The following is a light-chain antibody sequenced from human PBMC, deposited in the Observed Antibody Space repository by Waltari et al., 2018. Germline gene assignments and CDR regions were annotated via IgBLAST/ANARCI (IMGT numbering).Light chain of an antibody. CDR3: LQYNSNPLT. J-gene: IGKJ4*01. CDR2: DAS. CDR1: QGISTY. V-gene: IGKV1-17*01. Sequence: DIQMTQSPSSLSASAGDRVTITFRASQGISTYLNWYQQKPGKAPKRLIYDASSLESGVPSRFSGSGSGTDFTLTISSLQPEDFATYYCLQYNSNPLTFGGGTKVEIK.